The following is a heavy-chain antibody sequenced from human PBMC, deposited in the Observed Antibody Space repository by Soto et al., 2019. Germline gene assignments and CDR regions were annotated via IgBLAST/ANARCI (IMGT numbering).Heavy chain of an antibody. CDR1: GYTFTGLN. D-gene: IGHD3-22*01. Sequence: SVKVSCKASGYTFTGLNMHWVRQAPGQGFEWMGWINPNNGDTKYAQKFQGRVTLTTDTSISTAYMELSSLRSDDTAVYYCARYLDTSAYYFFDYWGQGTVVTVSS. CDR3: ARYLDTSAYYFFDY. J-gene: IGHJ4*02. V-gene: IGHV1-2*02. CDR2: INPNNGDT.